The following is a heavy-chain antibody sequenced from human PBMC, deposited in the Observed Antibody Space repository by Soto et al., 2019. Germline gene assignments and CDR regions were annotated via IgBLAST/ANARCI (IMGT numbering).Heavy chain of an antibody. CDR3: ARQRLGPGRAFFDY. Sequence: QVQLQESGPGLVKPSETLSLTCTVSGGSISSYYWSWIRQPPGKELEWIGYIYYSGSTNYNPSLKSRVTISVDTSKNQFALKLSSVTAADTAVYYCARQRLGPGRAFFDYWGQGTLVTVSS. D-gene: IGHD2-21*01. CDR2: IYYSGST. J-gene: IGHJ4*02. V-gene: IGHV4-59*01. CDR1: GGSISSYY.